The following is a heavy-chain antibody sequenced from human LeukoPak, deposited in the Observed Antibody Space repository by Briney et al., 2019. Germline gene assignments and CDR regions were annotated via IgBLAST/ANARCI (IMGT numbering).Heavy chain of an antibody. CDR2: ISSSSSYI. J-gene: IGHJ4*02. Sequence: GGSLRLSCAAFGFTFSSYSMNWVRQAPGKGLEWVSSISSSSSYIYYADSVKGRFTISRDNAKNSLYLQMNSLRAEDTAVYYCARSGYSSGWYVYWGQGTLVTVSS. D-gene: IGHD6-19*01. CDR1: GFTFSSYS. CDR3: ARSGYSSGWYVY. V-gene: IGHV3-21*01.